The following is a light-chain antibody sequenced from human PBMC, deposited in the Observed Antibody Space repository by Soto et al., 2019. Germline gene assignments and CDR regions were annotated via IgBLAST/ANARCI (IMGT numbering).Light chain of an antibody. J-gene: IGKJ1*01. CDR2: DAS. Sequence: EIVLIQSPRTLSLSPGERDTLSCRVSQSVSSYLAWYQQKPGQGPRLLIYDASNRATGVSARFSGSGSGTEFTLTISSLQSEDFAVYYCQRYNNWPRTFGQGTKVDIK. V-gene: IGKV3-11*01. CDR1: QSVSSY. CDR3: QRYNNWPRT.